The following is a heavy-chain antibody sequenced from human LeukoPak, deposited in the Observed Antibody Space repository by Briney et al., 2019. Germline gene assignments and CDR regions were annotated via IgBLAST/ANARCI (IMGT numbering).Heavy chain of an antibody. D-gene: IGHD6-13*01. CDR2: ICCSSSYT. CDR3: ARDLSPRAAAPTPFDY. Sequence: GGSLRLSCAASGFTFSDYYMSWIRQAPGKGLEWVSYICCSSSYTNYADSVKGRFTISRDNPKNSLYLQMNSLRAEDTAVYYCARDLSPRAAAPTPFDYWGQGTLVTVSS. V-gene: IGHV3-11*05. J-gene: IGHJ4*02. CDR1: GFTFSDYY.